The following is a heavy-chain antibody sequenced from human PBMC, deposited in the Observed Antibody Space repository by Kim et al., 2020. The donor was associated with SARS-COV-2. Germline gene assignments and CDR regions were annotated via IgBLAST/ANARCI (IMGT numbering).Heavy chain of an antibody. CDR3: ARYRARSSKYYFDY. CDR2: INHSGST. V-gene: IGHV4-34*01. J-gene: IGHJ4*02. D-gene: IGHD3-10*01. CDR1: GGSFSGYY. Sequence: SETLSLTCAVYGGSFSGYYWSWIRQPPGKGLEWIGEINHSGSTNYNPSLKSRVTISVDTSKNQFSLKLSSVTAADTAVYYCARYRARSSKYYFDYWGQGTLVTVSS.